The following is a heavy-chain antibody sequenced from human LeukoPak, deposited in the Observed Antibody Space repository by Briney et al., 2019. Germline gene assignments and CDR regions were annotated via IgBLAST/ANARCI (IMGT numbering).Heavy chain of an antibody. Sequence: SETLSLTCAVYGGSFSGYYWSWIRQPPGKGLEWIGEINHSGSTNYNPSLKSRVTISVDTSKNQFSLKLSSVTAADTAVYYCARLRYYDILTGRTGFDYWGQGTPVTVSS. CDR2: INHSGST. D-gene: IGHD3-9*01. CDR3: ARLRYYDILTGRTGFDY. V-gene: IGHV4-34*01. J-gene: IGHJ4*02. CDR1: GGSFSGYY.